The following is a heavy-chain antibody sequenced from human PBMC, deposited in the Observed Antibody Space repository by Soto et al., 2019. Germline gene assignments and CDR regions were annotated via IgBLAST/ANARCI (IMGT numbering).Heavy chain of an antibody. CDR2: IRSKANNYAT. V-gene: IGHV3-73*01. J-gene: IGHJ5*02. Sequence: AGGSLRLSCAASGFAFSDSAMHWVRQASGRGLEWVGRIRSKANNYATAYAASAKGRFTVSRDDSENTAYLQMNTLKTEDTALYYCVKGREVLSGYFDPWGQRALVPVSS. CDR3: VKGREVLSGYFDP. CDR1: GFAFSDSA. D-gene: IGHD1-26*01.